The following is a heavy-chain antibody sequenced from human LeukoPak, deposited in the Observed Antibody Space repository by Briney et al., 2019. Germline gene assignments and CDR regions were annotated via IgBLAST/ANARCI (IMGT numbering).Heavy chain of an antibody. CDR1: GGTFSSYA. CDR2: IIPIFGTA. Sequence: SVKVSCKASGGTFSSYAISWVRQAPGQGLEWMGGIIPIFGTANYAQKFQGRVTITADKSTSTAYMELSSLRSEDTVVYYCARANRGYSGYEHYWGQGTLVTVSS. D-gene: IGHD5-12*01. V-gene: IGHV1-69*06. J-gene: IGHJ4*02. CDR3: ARANRGYSGYEHY.